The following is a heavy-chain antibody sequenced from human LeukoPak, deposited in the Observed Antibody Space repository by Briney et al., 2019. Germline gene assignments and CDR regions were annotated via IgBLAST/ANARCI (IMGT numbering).Heavy chain of an antibody. V-gene: IGHV1-2*06. J-gene: IGHJ4*02. CDR1: GYTFTGYY. Sequence: ASVKVSCKASGYTFTGYYMHWVRQAPGQGLEWMGRINPNSGGTNYAQKFQGRVTMTRDTSISTAYMELSRLRSDDTAVYYCALLYYYDSSGYYSPRDYWGQGTLVTVSS. CDR2: INPNSGGT. D-gene: IGHD3-22*01. CDR3: ALLYYYDSSGYYSPRDY.